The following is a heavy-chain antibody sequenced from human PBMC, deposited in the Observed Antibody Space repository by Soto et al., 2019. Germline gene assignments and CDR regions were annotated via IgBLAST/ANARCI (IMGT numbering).Heavy chain of an antibody. D-gene: IGHD3-22*01. V-gene: IGHV3-21*01. CDR3: ARDPEDDSSGYYRDYYYYGMDV. Sequence: EVQLVESGGGLVKPGGSLRLSCAASGFTFSSYSMNWVRQAPGKGLEWVSSISSISSYIYYADSVKGRFTISRDNAKNSLYLQMNSLRAEDTAVYYCARDPEDDSSGYYRDYYYYGMDVWGQGTTVTVSS. CDR2: ISSISSYI. CDR1: GFTFSSYS. J-gene: IGHJ6*02.